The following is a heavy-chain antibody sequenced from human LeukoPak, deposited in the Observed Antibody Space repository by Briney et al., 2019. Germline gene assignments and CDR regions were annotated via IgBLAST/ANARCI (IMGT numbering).Heavy chain of an antibody. CDR3: AYYGRHFAS. CDR1: VFTFNNYA. Sequence: GGSLRLSCAASVFTFNNYAMSWVRQAPGKGLEWVSLVSSSGDKTYYPESVKGRFTISRDNSKNTLYLQMNSLRAEDTAVYYCAYYGRHFASWGQGTLVTVSP. D-gene: IGHD4-17*01. V-gene: IGHV3-23*01. CDR2: VSSSGDKT. J-gene: IGHJ4*02.